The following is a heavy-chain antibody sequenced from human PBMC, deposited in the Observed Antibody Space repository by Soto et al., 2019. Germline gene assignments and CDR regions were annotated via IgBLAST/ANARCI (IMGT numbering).Heavy chain of an antibody. J-gene: IGHJ6*02. D-gene: IGHD6-13*01. V-gene: IGHV1-8*01. CDR3: ARRGYSSSWYYYYYYGMDV. CDR1: GYTLTSYD. CDR2: MNPNSGNT. Sequence: ASVKVSCKASGYTLTSYDSNWVRQDTGQGLEWMGWMNPNSGNTGYAQKFQGRVTMTRNTSISTTYMELSSLRSEDTAVYYCARRGYSSSWYYYYYYGMDVWGQGTTVTVS.